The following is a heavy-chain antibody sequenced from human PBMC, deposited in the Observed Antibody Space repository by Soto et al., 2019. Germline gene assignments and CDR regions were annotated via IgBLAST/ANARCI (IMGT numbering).Heavy chain of an antibody. Sequence: PSETLSLTCTVSGGYIISGGYYWSWIRQHPGKGLEWIGYIYYSGSTYYNPSLKSRVTISVDTSKNQFSLKLSSVTAADTAVYYCARVYSSFSDGRLDPWGQGTLVTVSS. J-gene: IGHJ5*02. CDR3: ARVYSSFSDGRLDP. D-gene: IGHD6-6*01. CDR1: GGYIISGGYY. V-gene: IGHV4-31*03. CDR2: IYYSGST.